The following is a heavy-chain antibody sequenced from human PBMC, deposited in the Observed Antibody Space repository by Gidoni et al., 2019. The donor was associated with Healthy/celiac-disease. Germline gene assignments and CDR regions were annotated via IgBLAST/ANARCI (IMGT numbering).Heavy chain of an antibody. CDR1: GGTFSSYA. Sequence: QVQLVQSGAEVKKPGSSVKFSCTASGGTFSSYAISWVRQAPGQGLEWMGGIIPIFGTANYAQKFQGRVTITADESTSTAYMELSSLRSEDTAVYYCATYCSSTSCYVYWGQGTLVTVSS. V-gene: IGHV1-69*01. CDR3: ATYCSSTSCYVY. J-gene: IGHJ4*02. CDR2: IIPIFGTA. D-gene: IGHD2-2*01.